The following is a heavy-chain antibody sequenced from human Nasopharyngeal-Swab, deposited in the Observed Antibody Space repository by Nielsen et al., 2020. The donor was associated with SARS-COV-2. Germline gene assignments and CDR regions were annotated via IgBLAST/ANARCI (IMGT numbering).Heavy chain of an antibody. Sequence: ASVKVSCKASGYTFTDYYMHWVRQAPGEGLEYMGRINPHSGDTNFAQKFQGRVTVTRDKSINTAFMEPSSLRFDDTAVYYCARDDGDVPGMTGSGPPGGYWGQGTLVTVSS. CDR2: INPHSGDT. D-gene: IGHD1-14*01. CDR1: GYTFTDYY. CDR3: ARDDGDVPGMTGSGPPGGY. V-gene: IGHV1-2*06. J-gene: IGHJ4*02.